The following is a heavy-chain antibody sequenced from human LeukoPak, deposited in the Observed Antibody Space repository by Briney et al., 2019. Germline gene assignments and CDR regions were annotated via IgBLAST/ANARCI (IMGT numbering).Heavy chain of an antibody. D-gene: IGHD6-19*01. Sequence: SETLSLTCAVYGESFSGYYWSWIRQPPGKGLEWIGEINHSGSTNYNPSLKSRVTISVDTSKNQFSLKLSSVTAADTAVYYCARGRVAVAGTNFDYWGQGTLVTVSS. V-gene: IGHV4-34*01. CDR2: INHSGST. CDR3: ARGRVAVAGTNFDY. CDR1: GESFSGYY. J-gene: IGHJ4*02.